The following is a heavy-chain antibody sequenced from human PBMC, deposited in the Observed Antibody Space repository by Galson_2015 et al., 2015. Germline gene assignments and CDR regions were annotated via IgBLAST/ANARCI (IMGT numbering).Heavy chain of an antibody. CDR3: AKASSSSYHFDY. Sequence: LRLSCAASGFTFSSYAMSWVRQAPGKGLEWVSAITGSGGVTNYEASVKGRFTISRDNSKNTLSLQMNSLRAEDTAVYYCAKASSSSYHFDYWGQGTLVTVSS. J-gene: IGHJ4*02. CDR1: GFTFSSYA. D-gene: IGHD6-13*01. CDR2: ITGSGGVT. V-gene: IGHV3-23*01.